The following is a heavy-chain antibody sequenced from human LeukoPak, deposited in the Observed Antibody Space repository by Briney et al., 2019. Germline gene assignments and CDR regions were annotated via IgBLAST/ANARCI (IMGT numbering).Heavy chain of an antibody. Sequence: GGSLRLSCAASGFTLSSNYMTWVRQAPGKWLEWVSLIDSGGSAFYADSMKGRFTISRDNSKNTLYLQMNSLRAEDTAVYYCATGTIHLWYAYWGHGTLVTVSS. V-gene: IGHV3-53*01. CDR3: ATGTIHLWYAY. J-gene: IGHJ4*01. D-gene: IGHD5-18*01. CDR2: IDSGGSA. CDR1: GFTLSSNY.